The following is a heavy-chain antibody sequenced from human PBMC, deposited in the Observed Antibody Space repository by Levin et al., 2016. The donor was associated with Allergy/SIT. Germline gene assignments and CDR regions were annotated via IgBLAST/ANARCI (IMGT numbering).Heavy chain of an antibody. CDR1: GYTFTSYA. CDR3: ARVSSSGLYYYGMDV. V-gene: IGHV1-3*01. Sequence: ASVKVSCKASGYTFTSYAMHWVRQAPGQRLEWMGWINAGNGNTKYSQKFQGRVTITRDTSASTAYMELSRLRSEDTAVYYCARVSSSGLYYYGMDVWGQGTTVTVSS. J-gene: IGHJ6*02. CDR2: INAGNGNT. D-gene: IGHD6-6*01.